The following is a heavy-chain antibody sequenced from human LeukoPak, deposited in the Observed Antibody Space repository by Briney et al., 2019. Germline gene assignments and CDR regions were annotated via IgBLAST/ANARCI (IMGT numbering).Heavy chain of an antibody. J-gene: IGHJ4*02. CDR1: GGSFSGFY. D-gene: IGHD2-2*01. CDR3: ARGKVPYEY. Sequence: SETLSLTCAASGGSFSGFYWRWIRQPPGKGLQWMGEINHSGSTNYNPYLKSRVTISVDTSKNQFSLRLSSATAADTAVYDCARGKVPYEYWGQGTLVTASS. V-gene: IGHV4-34*01. CDR2: INHSGST.